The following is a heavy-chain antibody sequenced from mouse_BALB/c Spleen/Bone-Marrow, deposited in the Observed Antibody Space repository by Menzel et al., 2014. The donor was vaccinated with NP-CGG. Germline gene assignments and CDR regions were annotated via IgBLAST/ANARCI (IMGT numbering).Heavy chain of an antibody. CDR2: IRNKANGYTI. J-gene: IGHJ3*01. Sequence: DVHLVESGGGLVQPGGSLRLSCTTSGFTFTDYYMSWVRQPPGKALEWLVFIRNKANGYTIEYSASVKGRFTISRDNSQNILYLQMNTLRAEDSATYYCARDYYLAYWGQGTLVTVSA. D-gene: IGHD2-1*01. CDR3: ARDYYLAY. V-gene: IGHV7-3*02. CDR1: GFTFTDYY.